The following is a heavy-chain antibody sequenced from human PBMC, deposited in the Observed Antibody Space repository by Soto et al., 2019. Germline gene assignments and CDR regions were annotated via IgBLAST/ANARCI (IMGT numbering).Heavy chain of an antibody. Sequence: QVQLVESGRGVVQPGRSLRLSCAASGFTFSSYAMHWVRQAPGKWRELAAVISYDGGTKYYADSVKGRFTNTRDNSKNTLFLQINGLRAEDKHLYYCARYWADYWCRGTVVSVSS. J-gene: IGHJ4*02. D-gene: IGHD2-15*01. CDR2: ISYDGGTK. V-gene: IGHV3-30-3*01. CDR3: ARYWADY. CDR1: GFTFSSYA.